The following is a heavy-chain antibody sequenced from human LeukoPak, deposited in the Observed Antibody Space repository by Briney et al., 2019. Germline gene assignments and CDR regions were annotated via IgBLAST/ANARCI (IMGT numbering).Heavy chain of an antibody. Sequence: GGSLRLSCAISTFTFSSYSMNWVRQAPGKGLEWVSYSEYSGTTSYYADSVKGRFTISRDNAKNSLYLQMNSLRAEDTAVYYCARDGQINIRGQGTLVTVSS. CDR3: ARDGQINI. CDR1: TFTFSSYS. CDR2: SEYSGTTS. V-gene: IGHV3-48*04. D-gene: IGHD2/OR15-2a*01. J-gene: IGHJ4*02.